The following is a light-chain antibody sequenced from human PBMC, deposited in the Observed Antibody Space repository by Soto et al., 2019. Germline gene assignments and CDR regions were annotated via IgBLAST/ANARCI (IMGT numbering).Light chain of an antibody. CDR2: EVS. CDR3: CSYAGSTTLYV. Sequence: QSVLTQPASVSGSPGQSITISCTGTSSDVGSYSLVSWYQQHLGKAPKLMIYEVSKRPSGVSNRFSGSKSGNTASLTISGLQAEDEADYYCCSYAGSTTLYVFGSGTKVTVL. CDR1: SSDVGSYSL. V-gene: IGLV2-23*02. J-gene: IGLJ1*01.